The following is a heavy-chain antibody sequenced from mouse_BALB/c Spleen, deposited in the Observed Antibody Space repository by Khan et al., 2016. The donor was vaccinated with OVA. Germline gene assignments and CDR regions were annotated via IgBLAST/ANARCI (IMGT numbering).Heavy chain of an antibody. J-gene: IGHJ2*01. Sequence: QVQLKESGPGLVQPSQSLSITCTVSGFSLTTYGVHWVRQSPGNGLEWLGVIWSGGSTDYDAAFISRLSISKDNSKSQVFFKMNSLQANDTAIYYCARNRWGYFDYWGQGTTLTVSS. V-gene: IGHV2-2*02. CDR1: GFSLTTYG. CDR3: ARNRWGYFDY. CDR2: IWSGGST. D-gene: IGHD1-1*02.